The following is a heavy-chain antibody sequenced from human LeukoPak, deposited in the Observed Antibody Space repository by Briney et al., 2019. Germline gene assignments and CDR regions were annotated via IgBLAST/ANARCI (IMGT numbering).Heavy chain of an antibody. J-gene: IGHJ6*02. CDR3: ATTRVAATPDSYYYYYYGMDV. V-gene: IGHV1-24*01. CDR1: GYTLTELS. D-gene: IGHD2-15*01. Sequence: RASVTVSCKVSGYTLTELSMHWVRQAPGKGLEWMGGFDPEDGETIYAQKFQGRVTMTEDTSTDTAYMELSSLRSEDTAVYYCATTRVAATPDSYYYYYYGMDVWGQGTTVTVSS. CDR2: FDPEDGET.